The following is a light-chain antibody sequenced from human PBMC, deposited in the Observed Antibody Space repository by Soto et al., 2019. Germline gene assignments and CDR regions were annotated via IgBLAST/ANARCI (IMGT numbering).Light chain of an antibody. V-gene: IGLV1-51*01. CDR2: DNN. J-gene: IGLJ2*01. CDR3: GTWDNSLSAVV. Sequence: QSVLTQPPSVSAAPGQKVTISCSGSSSNIGNNYVSWYQQLPGTAPKLLIYDNNKRPSGIPDRFSGSKSGTSATLCITGLQTGDEAGYYCGTWDNSLSAVVFGGRTKLTVL. CDR1: SSNIGNNY.